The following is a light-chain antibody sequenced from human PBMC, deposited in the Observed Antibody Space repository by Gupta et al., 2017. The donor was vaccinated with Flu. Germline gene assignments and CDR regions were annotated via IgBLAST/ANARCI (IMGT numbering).Light chain of an antibody. CDR1: SSNIGSNT. Sequence: QSVLPQPPSASATPGERVSISCSGTSSNIGSNTVYWYQHLPGSAPKLLVYSSNQRPSGVPDRFSASKSGTSTSLAISGLQSEDEADYYCASWDDSLNVVLFGGGTKLTLL. CDR2: SSN. V-gene: IGLV1-44*01. CDR3: ASWDDSLNVVL. J-gene: IGLJ2*01.